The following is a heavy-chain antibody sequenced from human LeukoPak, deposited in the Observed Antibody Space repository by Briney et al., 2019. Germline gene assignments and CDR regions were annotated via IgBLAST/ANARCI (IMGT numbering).Heavy chain of an antibody. Sequence: GRSLRLSCAASGFTFSSYAMHWVRQAPGKGLEWVAVISYDGSNKCYADSVKGRFTISRDNSKNTLYLQMNSLRAEDTAVYYCARDRETEGSGSYYTYYYYGMDVWGQGTTVTVSS. D-gene: IGHD3-10*01. CDR2: ISYDGSNK. CDR3: ARDRETEGSGSYYTYYYYGMDV. J-gene: IGHJ6*02. CDR1: GFTFSSYA. V-gene: IGHV3-30-3*01.